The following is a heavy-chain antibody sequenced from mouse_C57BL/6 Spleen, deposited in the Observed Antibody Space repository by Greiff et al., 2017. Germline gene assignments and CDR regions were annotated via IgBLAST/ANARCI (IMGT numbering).Heavy chain of an antibody. J-gene: IGHJ2*01. CDR2: IYPSDSET. CDR3: ARAMDYDDDY. CDR1: GYTFTSYW. D-gene: IGHD2-4*01. V-gene: IGHV1-52*01. Sequence: QVQLQQPGAELVRPGSSVKLSCKASGYTFTSYWMPWVKQRPIQGLEWIGNIYPSDSETHYNQKFKDKATLTVDKSSSTAYMQLSSLPSADSAVYSCARAMDYDDDYWGQGATLTVSS.